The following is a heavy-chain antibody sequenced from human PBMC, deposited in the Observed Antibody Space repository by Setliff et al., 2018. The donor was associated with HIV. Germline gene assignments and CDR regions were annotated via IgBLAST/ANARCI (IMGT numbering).Heavy chain of an antibody. D-gene: IGHD7-27*01. CDR3: ARAPTGELDV. CDR1: GDSMSGYY. V-gene: IGHV4-4*08. J-gene: IGHJ4*02. CDR2: IHTSGST. Sequence: SKTLSLTCAVSGDSMSGYYWGWIRQSPGKKLEWIGYIHTSGSTNYNPSLKSRVTISLDTSNDRFSLRLSSVTAADTAVYYCARAPTGELDVWGQGTLVTVSS.